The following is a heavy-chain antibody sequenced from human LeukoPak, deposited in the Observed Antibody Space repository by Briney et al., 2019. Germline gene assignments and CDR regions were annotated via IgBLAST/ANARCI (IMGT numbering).Heavy chain of an antibody. D-gene: IGHD1-26*01. CDR1: GYTFTSYD. CDR3: ARAYHSGYIDY. J-gene: IGHJ4*02. CDR2: MSPASGNT. Sequence: ASVKVSCKASGYTFTSYDLNWVRRATGQGLEWVGWMSPASGNTGYAQEFQGRVTMTRDTSVSTAYMELNSLRSEDTAVYYCARAYHSGYIDYWGQGTLVTVSS. V-gene: IGHV1-8*01.